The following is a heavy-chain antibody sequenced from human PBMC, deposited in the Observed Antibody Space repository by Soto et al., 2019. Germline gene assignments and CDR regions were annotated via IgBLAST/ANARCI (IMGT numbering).Heavy chain of an antibody. CDR1: GFTFSSYG. D-gene: IGHD2-15*01. CDR2: ISYDGSNK. Sequence: GGSLRLSCAASGFTFSSYGMHWVRQAPGKGLEWVAVISYDGSNKYYADSVKGRFTISRDNSKNTLYLQMNSLRAEDTAVYYCAKDFYILCGQGPLVTVSS. J-gene: IGHJ4*02. V-gene: IGHV3-30*18. CDR3: AKDFYIL.